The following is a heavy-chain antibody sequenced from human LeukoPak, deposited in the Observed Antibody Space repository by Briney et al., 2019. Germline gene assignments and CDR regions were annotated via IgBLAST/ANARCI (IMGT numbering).Heavy chain of an antibody. Sequence: SVKVSCKASGGTFSSYGISWVRQAPGQGLEWMGGIIPIFGTANYAQKFQGRVTITADESTSTAYMELSSLRSEDTAVYYCARWVVGAPRFDPWGQRTLVTVSS. CDR1: GGTFSSYG. CDR2: IIPIFGTA. D-gene: IGHD3-16*01. CDR3: ARWVVGAPRFDP. J-gene: IGHJ5*02. V-gene: IGHV1-69*13.